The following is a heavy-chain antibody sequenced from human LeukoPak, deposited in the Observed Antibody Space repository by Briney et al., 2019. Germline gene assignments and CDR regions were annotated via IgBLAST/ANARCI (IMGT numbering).Heavy chain of an antibody. Sequence: GESLKISCKGSGYSFTSYWISWVRQMPGKGLEWMGNIYPGDSDTRYSPCFQGQVTISADKSISTAYLQWSSLKASDTAMYYCARSGTQRTYYDILTGYDRIEPFDYWGQGTLVTVSS. J-gene: IGHJ4*02. CDR3: ARSGTQRTYYDILTGYDRIEPFDY. D-gene: IGHD3-9*01. CDR1: GYSFTSYW. CDR2: IYPGDSDT. V-gene: IGHV5-51*01.